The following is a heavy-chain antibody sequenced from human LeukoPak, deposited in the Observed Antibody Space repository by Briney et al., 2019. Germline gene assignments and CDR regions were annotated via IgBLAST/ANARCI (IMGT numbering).Heavy chain of an antibody. CDR1: GFTFDDYA. CDR3: AKGNNYYDSSGLGY. J-gene: IGHJ4*02. CDR2: ISWNSGSI. D-gene: IGHD3-22*01. Sequence: PGGSLRLSCAASGFTFDDYAMHWVRQAPGKGLEWVSGISWNSGSIGYADSVKGRFTISRDNAKNSLYLQMNSLRAEDTALYYCAKGNNYYDSSGLGYWGQGTLVTVSS. V-gene: IGHV3-9*01.